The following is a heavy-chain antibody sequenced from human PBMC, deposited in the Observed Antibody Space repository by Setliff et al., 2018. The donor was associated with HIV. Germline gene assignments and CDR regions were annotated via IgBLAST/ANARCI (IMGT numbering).Heavy chain of an antibody. CDR3: ARGALLAVFDFDH. Sequence: ASVKVSCKTSGDTFSTFAISWVRQAPGQGLEWMGWINVGKGDTKYSQELQGRITLTTDTSTNTAYMELSRLRSDDTAVYFCARGALLAVFDFDHWGHGTLVTVSS. CDR2: INVGKGDT. D-gene: IGHD3-10*01. V-gene: IGHV1-18*01. CDR1: GDTFSTFA. J-gene: IGHJ4*01.